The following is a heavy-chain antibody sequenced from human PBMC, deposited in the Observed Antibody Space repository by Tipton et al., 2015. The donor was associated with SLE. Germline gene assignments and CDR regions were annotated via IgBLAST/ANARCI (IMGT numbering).Heavy chain of an antibody. Sequence: SLRLSCPASGFTFSSYTMNWVRQAPGKGLEWVSSISSSSSYIYYADSVKGRFTISRDNAKNSLYLQMNSLRAEDTAVYYCARDRVGGAFDIWGQGTMVTVSS. D-gene: IGHD1-26*01. CDR3: ARDRVGGAFDI. CDR1: GFTFSSYT. J-gene: IGHJ3*02. CDR2: ISSSSSYI. V-gene: IGHV3-21*01.